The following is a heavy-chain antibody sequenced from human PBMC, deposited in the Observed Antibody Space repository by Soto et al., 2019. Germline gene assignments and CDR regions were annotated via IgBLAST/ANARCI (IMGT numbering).Heavy chain of an antibody. Sequence: SLRLSCSASLFTSSSYWMHWVLQSPGKGLVWVSRINSDGSSTSYADSVKGRFTISRDNAKNTLYLQMNSLRAEDTAVCYCARVGRPRLNWFDTWGQGTLVTVSS. CDR2: INSDGSST. J-gene: IGHJ5*02. CDR3: ARVGRPRLNWFDT. V-gene: IGHV3-74*01. D-gene: IGHD6-25*01. CDR1: LFTSSSYW.